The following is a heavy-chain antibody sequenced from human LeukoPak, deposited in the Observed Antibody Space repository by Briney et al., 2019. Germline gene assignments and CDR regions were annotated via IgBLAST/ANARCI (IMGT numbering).Heavy chain of an antibody. D-gene: IGHD3-10*01. CDR1: GFTFSSYW. J-gene: IGHJ5*02. V-gene: IGHV3-30*18. Sequence: GGSLRLSCAASGFTFSSYWMSWVRQAPGKGLEWVAVISYDGSNKYYADSVKGRFTISRDNSKNTLYLQMNSLRAEDTAVYYCAKDQTRSITMVRGVPIGTPFDPWGQGTLVTVSS. CDR3: AKDQTRSITMVRGVPIGTPFDP. CDR2: ISYDGSNK.